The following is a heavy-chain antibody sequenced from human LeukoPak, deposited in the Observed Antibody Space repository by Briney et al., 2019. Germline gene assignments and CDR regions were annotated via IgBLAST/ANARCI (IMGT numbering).Heavy chain of an antibody. J-gene: IGHJ4*02. CDR3: ASLSLGHY. Sequence: GGSLRLSCAASGFTFSSYGMHWVRQAPGKGLEWVAAIWYDGSNKYYADSVKGRFTISRDNSKNTLYLQMNSLRAEDTAVYCCASLSLGHYWGQGTLVTVSS. D-gene: IGHD6-6*01. V-gene: IGHV3-33*01. CDR1: GFTFSSYG. CDR2: IWYDGSNK.